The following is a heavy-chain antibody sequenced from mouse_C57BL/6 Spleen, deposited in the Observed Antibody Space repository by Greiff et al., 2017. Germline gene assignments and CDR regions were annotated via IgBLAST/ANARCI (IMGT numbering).Heavy chain of an antibody. CDR1: GYTFTSYT. Sequence: VKLMESGAELARPGASVKMSCKASGYTFTSYTMHWVQQRPGPGLEWIGYINPSSGYTKYNQKFKDKATLTADKSSSTAYMQLSSLTSEDSAVYYCASPNYYGSSYQNWYFDVWGTGTTVTVSS. V-gene: IGHV1-4*01. CDR3: ASPNYYGSSYQNWYFDV. CDR2: INPSSGYT. D-gene: IGHD1-1*01. J-gene: IGHJ1*03.